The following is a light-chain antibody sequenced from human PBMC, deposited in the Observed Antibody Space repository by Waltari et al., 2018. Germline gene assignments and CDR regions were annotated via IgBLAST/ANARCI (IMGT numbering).Light chain of an antibody. CDR1: QNIRTY. V-gene: IGKV1-39*01. J-gene: IGKJ1*01. Sequence: DIQMTQSPSSLSASIGDTITVTCRASQNIRTYLNWYQQKPAKAPKLLIFGASSLPRGVPSRFSGSASGTEFTLTITNLQPDDFATYFCQQSFSSPWTFAQGTTV. CDR3: QQSFSSPWT. CDR2: GAS.